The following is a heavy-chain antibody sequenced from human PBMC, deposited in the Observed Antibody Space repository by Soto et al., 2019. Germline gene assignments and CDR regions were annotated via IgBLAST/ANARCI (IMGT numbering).Heavy chain of an antibody. J-gene: IGHJ4*02. CDR3: ARSGLVAAAGPGRAGY. CDR2: INPNSGGT. V-gene: IGHV1-2*02. D-gene: IGHD6-13*01. CDR1: GYTFTGYY. Sequence: GASVKVSCKASGYTFTGYYMHWVRQAPGQGLEWMGWINPNSGGTNYAQKFQGRVTMTRDTSISTAYMELSRLRSGDTAVYYCARSGLVAAAGPGRAGYWGQGTLVTVSS.